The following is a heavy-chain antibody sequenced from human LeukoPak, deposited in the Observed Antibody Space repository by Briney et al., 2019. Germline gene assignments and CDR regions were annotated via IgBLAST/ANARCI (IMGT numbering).Heavy chain of an antibody. Sequence: KSSETLSLTCTVSGGSISGYYCSWIRQPPGKGPEWIGYIYYSGSTNYNPSLKSRVTISVDTSKNQFSLKLNSVTAADTAVYYCASGFGYYFDYWGQGTLVTVSS. CDR1: GGSISGYY. V-gene: IGHV4-59*01. D-gene: IGHD3-10*01. CDR2: IYYSGST. J-gene: IGHJ4*02. CDR3: ASGFGYYFDY.